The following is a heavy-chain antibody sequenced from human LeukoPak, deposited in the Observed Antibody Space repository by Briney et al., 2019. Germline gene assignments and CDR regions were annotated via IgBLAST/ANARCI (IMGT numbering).Heavy chain of an antibody. CDR2: INPNSGGT. V-gene: IGHV1-2*02. Sequence: GASVKVSCKASGYTFTGYYMHWVRQAPGQGLEWMGWINPNSGGTNYAQKFQGRVTMTRDTSISTAYMELSRLRSDDTAVYYCARDFTMVRGVILYYYYYMDVWGKGTTVTISS. D-gene: IGHD3-10*01. CDR3: ARDFTMVRGVILYYYYYMDV. CDR1: GYTFTGYY. J-gene: IGHJ6*03.